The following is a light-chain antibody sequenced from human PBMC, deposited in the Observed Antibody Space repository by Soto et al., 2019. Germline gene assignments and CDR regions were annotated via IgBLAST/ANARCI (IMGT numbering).Light chain of an antibody. CDR2: DVN. V-gene: IGLV2-18*02. CDR1: SADIGSHNR. Sequence: QSALTQPPSMSGSPGQSITISCKGSSADIGSHNRVSWYHQPPDTAPKLIIYDVNDRPSGVPDLFSGSKSADTASLSISGLQPEDEGVYYCSSSSSNSASVLFGGGTKVTVL. CDR3: SSSSSNSASVL. J-gene: IGLJ2*01.